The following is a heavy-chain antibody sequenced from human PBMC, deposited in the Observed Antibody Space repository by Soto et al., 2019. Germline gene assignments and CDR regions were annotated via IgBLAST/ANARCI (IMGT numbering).Heavy chain of an antibody. Sequence: ASVKVSCKASGYTFTSYGISWVRQAPGQGLEWMGWISAYNGNTNYAQKLQGRVTMTTDTSTSTAYMELRSLRSDDTAVYYCARERRKMGYCSGGSCYDAFDIWGQGTMVTVSS. CDR1: GYTFTSYG. CDR3: ARERRKMGYCSGGSCYDAFDI. J-gene: IGHJ3*02. V-gene: IGHV1-18*01. D-gene: IGHD2-15*01. CDR2: ISAYNGNT.